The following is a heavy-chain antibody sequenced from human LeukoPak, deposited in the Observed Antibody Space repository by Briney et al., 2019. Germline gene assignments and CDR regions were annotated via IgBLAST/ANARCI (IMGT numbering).Heavy chain of an antibody. CDR1: GYTFTGYY. Sequence: ASVKVSCKASGYTFTGYYMHWVRQAPGQGLEWMGWINPNSGGTNYAQKFQGWVTMTRDTSISTAYMELSRLRSDDTAVYYCARGGIAARLLGSPYYYYGMDVWGQGTTVIVSS. D-gene: IGHD6-6*01. CDR3: ARGGIAARLLGSPYYYYGMDV. CDR2: INPNSGGT. J-gene: IGHJ6*02. V-gene: IGHV1-2*04.